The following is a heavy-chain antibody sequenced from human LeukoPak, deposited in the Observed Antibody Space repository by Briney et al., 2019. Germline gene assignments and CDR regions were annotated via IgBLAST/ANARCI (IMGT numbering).Heavy chain of an antibody. Sequence: SETLSLTCTVSGGSISSYYWSWIRQPAGKGLEWIGRIYTSGSTNYNPSLKSRVTMSVDTSKNQFSLKLSSVTAADTAVYYCARDRGPGSYYPLDYWGQGTLVTVSP. V-gene: IGHV4-4*07. D-gene: IGHD3-10*01. J-gene: IGHJ4*02. CDR1: GGSISSYY. CDR3: ARDRGPGSYYPLDY. CDR2: IYTSGST.